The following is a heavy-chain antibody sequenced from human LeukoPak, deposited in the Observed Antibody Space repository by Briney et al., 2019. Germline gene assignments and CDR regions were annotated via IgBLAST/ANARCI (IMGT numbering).Heavy chain of an antibody. CDR1: GFTLSNAW. CDR3: ATPGRRWDYFDF. D-gene: IGHD5-24*01. Sequence: GGSLRLSCTVSGFTLSNAWMTWVRQAPGKGLEWIGRIKTKADGGTTDYAAPVKGRFTILRDDSKNTVYLQMNTLKIEDTAVYSCATPGRRWDYFDFWGRGTLVTVSP. CDR2: IKTKADGGTT. J-gene: IGHJ4*02. V-gene: IGHV3-15*01.